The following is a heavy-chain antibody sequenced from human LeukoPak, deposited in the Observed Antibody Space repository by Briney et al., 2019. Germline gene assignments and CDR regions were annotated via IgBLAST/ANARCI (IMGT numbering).Heavy chain of an antibody. V-gene: IGHV1-69*05. CDR1: GGTFSSYA. CDR3: ASSGHIRVGFDY. Sequence: ASVKVSCKASGGTFSSYAISWVRQAPGQGLEWMGGIIPIFGTANYAQKFQGRVTITTDESTSTAYMELSSLRSEDTAVYYCASSGHIRVGFDYWGQGTLVTVSS. CDR2: IIPIFGTA. D-gene: IGHD3-3*01. J-gene: IGHJ4*02.